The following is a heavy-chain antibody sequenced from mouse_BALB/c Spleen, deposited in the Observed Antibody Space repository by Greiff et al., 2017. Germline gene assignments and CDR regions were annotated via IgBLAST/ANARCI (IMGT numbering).Heavy chain of an antibody. D-gene: IGHD2-10*02. V-gene: IGHV5-17*02. CDR2: ISSGSSTI. Sequence: EVKLMESGGGLVQPGGSRKLSCAASGFTFSSFGMHWVRQAPEKGLEWVAYISSGSSTIYYADTVKGRFTISRDNPKNTLFLQMTSLRSEDTAMYYCARVGYGNYGAMDYWGQGTSVNVSS. CDR1: GFTFSSFG. J-gene: IGHJ4*01. CDR3: ARVGYGNYGAMDY.